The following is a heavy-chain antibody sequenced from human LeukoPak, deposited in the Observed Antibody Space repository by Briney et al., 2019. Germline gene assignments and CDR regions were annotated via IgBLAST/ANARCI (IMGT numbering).Heavy chain of an antibody. J-gene: IGHJ4*02. CDR3: AYGGNSGPLDY. CDR2: IIPILGIT. Sequence: GASVKVSCKASGGTFNRHAITWVRQAPGQGLEWMGRIIPILGITNYAQKFQGRVTITADKSTSTAYMDLSSLRSEDTALYYCAYGGNSGPLDYWGQGTLVTVSS. CDR1: GGTFNRHA. D-gene: IGHD4-23*01. V-gene: IGHV1-69*04.